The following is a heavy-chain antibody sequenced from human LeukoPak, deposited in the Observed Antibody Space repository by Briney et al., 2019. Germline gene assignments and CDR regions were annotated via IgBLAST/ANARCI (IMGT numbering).Heavy chain of an antibody. CDR3: ARDPYSGSYGNYYYYFMDV. CDR2: ITSGSSYI. CDR1: GFTFSSYN. V-gene: IGHV3-21*01. D-gene: IGHD1-26*01. J-gene: IGHJ6*03. Sequence: SGGSLRLSCSASGFTFSSYNMNWVRQAPGKGLEWVSSITSGSSYIYYADPVKGRFTISRDNAKNSLYMQMNRLSAEDTVVYYCARDPYSGSYGNYYYYFMDVWGKGTTVTISS.